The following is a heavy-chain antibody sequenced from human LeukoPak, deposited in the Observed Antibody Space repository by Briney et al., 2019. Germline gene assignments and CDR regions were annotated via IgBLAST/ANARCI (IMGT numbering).Heavy chain of an antibody. J-gene: IGHJ4*02. D-gene: IGHD5-24*01. V-gene: IGHV4-4*07. CDR1: SGSISDHY. CDR3: ARDIGGMATDYYFDY. Sequence: SETLSLTCTVSSGSISDHYWSWIRQSAGKGLEWMGRIYGDGSTNYNPKYNPSLKSRVTMSVDMSKNQFSLKLSSVTAADTAVYYCARDIGGMATDYYFDYWGQGTLVTVSS. CDR2: IYGDGST.